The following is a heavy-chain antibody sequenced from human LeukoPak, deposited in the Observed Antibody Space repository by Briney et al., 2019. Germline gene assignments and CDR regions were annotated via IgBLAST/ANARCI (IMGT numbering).Heavy chain of an antibody. Sequence: GGSLRLSCAASGFTFSSYWMSWVRQAPGKGLEWVANIKQDGSEKYYVDPVKGRFTISRDNAKNSLYLQMNSLRAEDTAVYYCARDRRGYDFWSGYSFWFDPWGQGTLVTVSS. CDR3: ARDRRGYDFWSGYSFWFDP. D-gene: IGHD3-3*01. CDR1: GFTFSSYW. J-gene: IGHJ5*02. CDR2: IKQDGSEK. V-gene: IGHV3-7*01.